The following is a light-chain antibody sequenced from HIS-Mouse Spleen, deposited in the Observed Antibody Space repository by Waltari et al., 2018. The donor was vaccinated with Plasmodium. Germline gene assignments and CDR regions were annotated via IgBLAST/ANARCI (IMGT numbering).Light chain of an antibody. Sequence: SYELTQPPSVSVSPGQTASITCPGDTLGDKYACWYQQKPGQSPVLVIYHDSKRPSGIPERFSGSNSGNTATLTISGTQAMDEADYYCQAWDSSTVVFGGGTKLTVL. CDR2: HDS. J-gene: IGLJ2*01. CDR1: TLGDKY. CDR3: QAWDSSTVV. V-gene: IGLV3-1*01.